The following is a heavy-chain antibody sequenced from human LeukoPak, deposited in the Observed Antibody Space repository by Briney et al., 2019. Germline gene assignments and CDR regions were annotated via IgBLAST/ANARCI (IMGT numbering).Heavy chain of an antibody. CDR3: VVRWELRGAFDI. J-gene: IGHJ3*02. CDR1: GFTFSSFV. D-gene: IGHD1-26*01. Sequence: PGGSLRLSCSASGFTFSSFVMHWVRQAPGKGLEYVSAISSKGHSTYYADSVKGRFTISRDNSKNRLYLQMSSLRAEDTAVYYCVVRWELRGAFDIWGQGTMVTVSS. CDR2: ISSKGHST. V-gene: IGHV3-64D*06.